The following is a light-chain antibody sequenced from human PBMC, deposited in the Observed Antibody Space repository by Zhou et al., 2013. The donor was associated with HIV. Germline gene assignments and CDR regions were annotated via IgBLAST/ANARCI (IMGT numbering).Light chain of an antibody. V-gene: IGKV3-20*01. CDR2: AAT. J-gene: IGKJ4*01. CDR3: QQYGGSFT. Sequence: VLTQSPGTLSLSPGERATLSCRASQSVTSGYLAWYQQKPGQPPRLLIYAATTRATGIPDRFSGRGSGTDFTLTISRLEPEDFAVYYCQQYGGSFTFGGGTKVEI. CDR1: QSVTSGY.